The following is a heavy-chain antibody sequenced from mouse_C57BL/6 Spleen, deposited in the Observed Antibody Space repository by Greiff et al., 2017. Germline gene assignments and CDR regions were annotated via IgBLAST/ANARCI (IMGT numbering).Heavy chain of an antibody. D-gene: IGHD1-1*01. J-gene: IGHJ2*01. CDR3: VITTVVATVDY. CDR2: IDPEDGEI. V-gene: IGHV14-2*01. Sequence: VQLQQSGAELVKPGASVKLSCTASGFNIKDYYMHWVKQRTGQGLEWIGRIDPEDGEIKYAPKFQGKATITADPSSNTAYLPLSSLTSEDTAVYYCVITTVVATVDYWGQGTTLTVSS. CDR1: GFNIKDYY.